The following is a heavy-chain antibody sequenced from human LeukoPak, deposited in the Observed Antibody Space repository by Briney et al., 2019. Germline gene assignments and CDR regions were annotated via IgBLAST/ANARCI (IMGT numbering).Heavy chain of an antibody. CDR1: GGSISSGSYY. J-gene: IGHJ5*02. V-gene: IGHV4-61*02. CDR2: IYTSGIT. Sequence: SQTLSLTCTVSGGSISSGSYYWSWIRQPAGKGLEWIGRIYTSGITNYNPSLKSRVTVSVDTSKNQFSLKLSSVTAADTAVYYCARVGYSPLGWFDPWGQGTLVTVSS. CDR3: ARVGYSPLGWFDP. D-gene: IGHD5-18*01.